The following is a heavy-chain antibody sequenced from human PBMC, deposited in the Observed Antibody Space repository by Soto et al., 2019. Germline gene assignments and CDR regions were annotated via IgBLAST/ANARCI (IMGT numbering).Heavy chain of an antibody. CDR1: GGSINNNYYY. CDR3: ARGRDSTDWPESFDY. D-gene: IGHD6-19*01. CDR2: VSFTGTT. Sequence: PSETLSLTCSVSGGSINNNYYYWGWVRQPPGKGLEWIGSVSFTGTTYYSPSLKSRVTTSIDTSRNQFSLKLTSVTAADTAVYYCARGRDSTDWPESFDYWGQGTLVTVS. J-gene: IGHJ4*02. V-gene: IGHV4-39*01.